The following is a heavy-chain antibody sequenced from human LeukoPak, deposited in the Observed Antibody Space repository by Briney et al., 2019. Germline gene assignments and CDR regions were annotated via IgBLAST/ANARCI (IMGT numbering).Heavy chain of an antibody. J-gene: IGHJ4*02. V-gene: IGHV4-31*03. CDR1: GGSVISGSYY. D-gene: IGHD1-26*01. CDR3: ARAVGADGNYFDY. CDR2: IYYSGST. Sequence: TLSLTCTVSGGSVISGSYYWSWIRQHPGKGLEWIGYIYYSGSTYYNPSLKSRVTISVDTSKNQFSLKLSSVTAADTAVYYCARAVGADGNYFDYWGQGTLVTVSS.